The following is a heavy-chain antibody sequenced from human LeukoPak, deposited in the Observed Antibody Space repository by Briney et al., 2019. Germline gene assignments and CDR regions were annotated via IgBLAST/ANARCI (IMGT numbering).Heavy chain of an antibody. D-gene: IGHD2-15*01. J-gene: IGHJ4*02. CDR3: ARAGRGYCSGGSCQRPYYFDY. Sequence: SETLSLTCTVSGGSISSYYWSWIRQPPGKGLEWIGYIYYSGSTNYNPSLKSRVTISVDTSKNQFSLKLSSVTAADTAVYYCARAGRGYCSGGSCQRPYYFDYWGRGTLVTVSS. CDR2: IYYSGST. CDR1: GGSISSYY. V-gene: IGHV4-59*01.